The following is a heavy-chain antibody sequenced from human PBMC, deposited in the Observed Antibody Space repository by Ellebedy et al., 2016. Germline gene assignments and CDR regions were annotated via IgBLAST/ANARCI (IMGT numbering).Heavy chain of an antibody. CDR2: ISAYNGNT. D-gene: IGHD2-2*01. CDR1: GYTFTSYY. V-gene: IGHV1-18*04. Sequence: ASVKVSXKASGYTFTSYYMHWVRQAPGQGLEWMGWISAYNGNTNYAQKLQGRVTMTTDTSTSTAYMELRSLRSDDTAVYYCALGYCSSTSCLTGTLGYWGQGTLVTVSS. J-gene: IGHJ4*02. CDR3: ALGYCSSTSCLTGTLGY.